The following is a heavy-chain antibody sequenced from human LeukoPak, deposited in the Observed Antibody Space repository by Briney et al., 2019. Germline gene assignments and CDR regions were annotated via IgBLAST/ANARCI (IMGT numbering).Heavy chain of an antibody. CDR1: GFTFSSYS. Sequence: GGSLRLSCAASGFTFSSYSMNWVRQAPGKGLEWVSSIRGGGSNTRYSDSVKGRFIISRDNSKNILYLQMNSLRAEDTAIYYCAKCSASYSNDAFDVWGRGTMVTVSS. CDR3: AKCSASYSNDAFDV. CDR2: IRGGGSNT. V-gene: IGHV3-23*01. D-gene: IGHD3-10*02. J-gene: IGHJ3*01.